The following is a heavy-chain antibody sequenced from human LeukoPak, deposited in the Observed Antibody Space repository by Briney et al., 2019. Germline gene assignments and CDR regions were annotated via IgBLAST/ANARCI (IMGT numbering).Heavy chain of an antibody. Sequence: PSETLSLTCTVSGGSISSSSYYWGWIRQPPGKGLEWIGSIYYSGSTYYNPSLKSRVTISVDTSKNQFSLKLSSVTAADTAVYYCARDLVVPRGYFDHWGQGTLVTVSS. CDR1: GGSISSSSYY. CDR2: IYYSGST. J-gene: IGHJ4*02. D-gene: IGHD2-2*01. V-gene: IGHV4-39*07. CDR3: ARDLVVPRGYFDH.